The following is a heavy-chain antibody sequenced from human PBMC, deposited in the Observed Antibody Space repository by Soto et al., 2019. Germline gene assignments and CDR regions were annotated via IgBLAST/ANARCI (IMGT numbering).Heavy chain of an antibody. CDR2: INPNSGGT. CDR3: ARGVVTIFGVVPSRTYYMDV. Sequence: DFMRVYCEAAGYRFTGYYMQGVRQAPGQGLEWMGWINPNSGGTNYAQKFQGWVTMTRDTSISTAYMELSRLRSDDTAVYYCARGVVTIFGVVPSRTYYMDVWGKGTTVTVSS. V-gene: IGHV1-2*04. D-gene: IGHD3-3*01. CDR1: GYRFTGYY. J-gene: IGHJ6*03.